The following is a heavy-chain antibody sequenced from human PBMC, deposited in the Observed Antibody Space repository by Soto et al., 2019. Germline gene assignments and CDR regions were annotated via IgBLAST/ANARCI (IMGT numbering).Heavy chain of an antibody. D-gene: IGHD3-3*01. J-gene: IGHJ6*02. CDR2: IKQDGSEK. CDR1: GFTFSSYW. Sequence: PGGSLRLSCAASGFTFSSYWMSWVRQAPGKGLEWVANIKQDGSEKYYVDSVKGRFTISRDNAKNSLYLQMNSLRAEDTAVYYCAKDRYSYYDFWSGSLPYYHSGMAVWGHGTTVTVSS. CDR3: AKDRYSYYDFWSGSLPYYHSGMAV. V-gene: IGHV3-7*01.